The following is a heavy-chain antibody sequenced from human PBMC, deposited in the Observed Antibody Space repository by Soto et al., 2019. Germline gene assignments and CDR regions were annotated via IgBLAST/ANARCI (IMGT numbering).Heavy chain of an antibody. Sequence: VQVVASGGGLVQPGRSLRLSCAVSGFRFEQYVMHWVRQPPGKGLECVSTVSPTGDTVAYAGSVEGRFTVSRDNAKNSLYLQMNRLRGDDTAFYYCVKDAHNGSIDDWGQGTLVTVSS. CDR1: GFRFEQYV. V-gene: IGHV3-9*01. CDR2: VSPTGDTV. J-gene: IGHJ4*02. CDR3: VKDAHNGSIDD. D-gene: IGHD3-10*01.